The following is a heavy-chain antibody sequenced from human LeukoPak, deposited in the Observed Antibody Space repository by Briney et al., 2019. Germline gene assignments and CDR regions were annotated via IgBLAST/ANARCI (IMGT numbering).Heavy chain of an antibody. Sequence: SETLSLTCTVSGGSISSGDYYWSWIRQPPGKGLEWIGYIYDSRSTFHYNTSLKSRVNISVDTSKNQLSLRLSSVTAVDTAVYYCASTNCGSVSCYGANCFDPWGQGTLVTVSS. J-gene: IGHJ5*02. D-gene: IGHD2-2*01. CDR1: GGSISSGDYY. V-gene: IGHV4-30-4*08. CDR3: ASTNCGSVSCYGANCFDP. CDR2: IYDSRST.